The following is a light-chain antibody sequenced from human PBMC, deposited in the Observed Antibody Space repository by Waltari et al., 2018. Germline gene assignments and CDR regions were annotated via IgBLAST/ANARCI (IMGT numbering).Light chain of an antibody. CDR3: SSYTSVNTR. CDR2: DDA. V-gene: IGLV2-14*03. J-gene: IGLJ2*01. CDR1: SRDVDGFNF. Sequence: QSALTQPASMSGSPGQSITISCTGTSRDVDGFNFVSWYQQYPGKAPKLIIYDDANRPSGVSHRFSGSRSGNTASLTISGLQAEDEADYYCSSYTSVNTRFGGGTKLTVL.